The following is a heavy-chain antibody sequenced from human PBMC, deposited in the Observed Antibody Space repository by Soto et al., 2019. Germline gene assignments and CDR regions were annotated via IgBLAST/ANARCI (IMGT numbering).Heavy chain of an antibody. CDR3: ARGTNWNYHY. CDR2: IYHTGST. J-gene: IGHJ4*02. D-gene: IGHD1-7*01. CDR1: GASIISYY. Sequence: PSETLSLTCTVSGASIISYYWTWIRQSPGKGLEWIGYIYHTGSTSYNPSLKSRATISFDTSKNQFSLKLSSVTAADTAVYYCARGTNWNYHYWGQGTQVTVSS. V-gene: IGHV4-59*01.